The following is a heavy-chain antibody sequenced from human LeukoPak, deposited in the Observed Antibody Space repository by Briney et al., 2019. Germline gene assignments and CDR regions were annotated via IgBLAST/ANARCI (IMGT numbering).Heavy chain of an antibody. CDR2: ITDSGGTT. CDR3: AKLWRGSYPRYFDY. D-gene: IGHD1-26*01. J-gene: IGHJ4*02. Sequence: GGSLRLSCAASGFTFRNYAMSWVRQAPGKGLEWFSVITDSGGTTFYADSVKGRFTISRDNSKNTLYLQMNSLSAEDSAIYYCAKLWRGSYPRYFDYWGQGALVTVSS. V-gene: IGHV3-23*01. CDR1: GFTFRNYA.